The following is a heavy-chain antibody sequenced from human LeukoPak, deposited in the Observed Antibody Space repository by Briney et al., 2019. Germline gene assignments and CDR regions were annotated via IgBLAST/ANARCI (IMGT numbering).Heavy chain of an antibody. V-gene: IGHV3-48*01. D-gene: IGHD1-26*01. Sequence: PGGSLRLSCAASGFTFGSYSMNWVRQAPGKGLEWVSYISSSSSTIYYADSVKGRFTISRDNAKNSLYLQMNSLRAEDTAVYYCARDRELLPDYWGQGTLVTVSS. J-gene: IGHJ4*02. CDR3: ARDRELLPDY. CDR2: ISSSSSTI. CDR1: GFTFGSYS.